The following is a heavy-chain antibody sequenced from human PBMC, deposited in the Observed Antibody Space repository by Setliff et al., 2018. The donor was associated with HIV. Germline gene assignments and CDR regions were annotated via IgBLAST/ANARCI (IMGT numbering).Heavy chain of an antibody. Sequence: PRLSCAASGFTFSSYSMNWVRQAPGKGLEWVSSISSSSSYIYYADSVKGRFTISRDNAKNSLYLQMNSLRAEDTAVYYCARGYYDSRGYYYPFDYWGQGTLVTVSS. D-gene: IGHD3-22*01. CDR1: GFTFSSYS. CDR2: ISSSSSYI. CDR3: ARGYYDSRGYYYPFDY. V-gene: IGHV3-21*01. J-gene: IGHJ4*02.